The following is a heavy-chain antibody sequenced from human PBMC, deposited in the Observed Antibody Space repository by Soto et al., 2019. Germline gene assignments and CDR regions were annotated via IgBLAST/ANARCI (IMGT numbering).Heavy chain of an antibody. J-gene: IGHJ4*02. CDR3: SQKGGGDRILDY. Sequence: QITLKESGPTLVKPTQTLTLTCTFSGFSLSASGVGVGWIRQPPGKALEWLAIIYWDDAKHYSPSLKSSLTITKDTSKNQGVLTMTNMDTLDTATYYCSQKGGGDRILDYWGQGTLVTVSS. V-gene: IGHV2-5*02. CDR2: IYWDDAK. D-gene: IGHD3-16*01. CDR1: GFSLSASGVG.